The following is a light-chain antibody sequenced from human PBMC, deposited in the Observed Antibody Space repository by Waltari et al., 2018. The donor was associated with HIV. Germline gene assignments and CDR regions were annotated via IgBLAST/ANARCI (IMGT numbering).Light chain of an antibody. CDR3: SSYTSSYTVV. CDR1: SSDVGGYNY. V-gene: IGLV2-14*01. CDR2: EVS. J-gene: IGLJ2*01. Sequence: QSALPQPASVSGSPGQSITISCTGTSSDVGGYNYVSWYQQHPGKAPRLIIYEVSDRPSGVSNRFSGSKTDNTASLTISGLQTEDEADYYCSSYTSSYTVVFGGGTKLTVL.